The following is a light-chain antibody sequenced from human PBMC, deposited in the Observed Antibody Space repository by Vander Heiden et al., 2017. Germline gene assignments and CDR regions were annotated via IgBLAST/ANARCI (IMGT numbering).Light chain of an antibody. CDR1: QSVSSNY. V-gene: IGKV3-20*01. CDR2: DAS. CDR3: QQYSIPPQT. Sequence: EIVLTQPPGTLSLSPAERATLSCRASQSVSSNYIAWYQQQPGQAPRLLIYDASRRATDIPDKVSGSGSGTDFTLTISRLEPEDCAVYYCQQYSIPPQTFGQGTKVEIK. J-gene: IGKJ1*01.